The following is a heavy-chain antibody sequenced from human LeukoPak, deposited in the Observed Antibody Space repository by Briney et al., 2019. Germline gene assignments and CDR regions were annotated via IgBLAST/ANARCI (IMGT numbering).Heavy chain of an antibody. J-gene: IGHJ5*02. D-gene: IGHD1-26*01. CDR1: GFTFSRYT. CDR3: ARDAAMVGATGDNWFDP. Sequence: KAGGSLRLSCAASGFTFSRYTMNWVRQAPGKGLEWVSSISSSSTYIYYADSLRGRFTISRRDDRNSLYLQVDSLKVEDTAVYYCARDAAMVGATGDNWFDPWGQGTLVTVAS. V-gene: IGHV3-21*01. CDR2: ISSSSTYI.